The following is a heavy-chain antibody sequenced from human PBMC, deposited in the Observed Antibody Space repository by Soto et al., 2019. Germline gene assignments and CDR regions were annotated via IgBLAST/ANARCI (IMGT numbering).Heavy chain of an antibody. Sequence: GASLKVSCKASGYTFTSYDINWVRQATGQGLEWTGWISGYNGNTNYAQNLQGRVTMTTDTSTSTAYMELRSLRSDDTAVYYCARAGRITGTTSVDYWGQGTLVTVSS. CDR3: ARAGRITGTTSVDY. J-gene: IGHJ4*02. D-gene: IGHD1-7*01. V-gene: IGHV1-18*01. CDR1: GYTFTSYD. CDR2: ISGYNGNT.